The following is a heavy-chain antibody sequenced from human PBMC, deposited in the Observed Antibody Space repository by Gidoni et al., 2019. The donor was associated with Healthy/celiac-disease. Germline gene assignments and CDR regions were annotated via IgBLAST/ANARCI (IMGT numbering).Heavy chain of an antibody. D-gene: IGHD6-6*01. CDR3: ARTEYSSIPVDY. CDR2: ISSSGSTI. Sequence: QVQLVESGGRLVKPGGSLRLSCASSGFPFSDYYMSWIRQAPGKGLGWVSYISSSGSTIYYAESVKGRFTISRDNDKNSLYLQMNSLRAEDTAVYYCARTEYSSIPVDYWGQGTLVTVSS. J-gene: IGHJ4*02. CDR1: GFPFSDYY. V-gene: IGHV3-11*01.